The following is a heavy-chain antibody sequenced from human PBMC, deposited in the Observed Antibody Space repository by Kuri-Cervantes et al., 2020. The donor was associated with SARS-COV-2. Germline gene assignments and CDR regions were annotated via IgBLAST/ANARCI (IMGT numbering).Heavy chain of an antibody. CDR2: IHYSGST. J-gene: IGHJ4*02. V-gene: IGHV4-38-2*02. D-gene: IGHD6-13*01. Sequence: ESLKISCTVSGSSVSSPNYWGWLRQPPGKGLEWIGSIHYSGSTYYNPSLKSRVTISVDTSKNQFSLKLSSVTAADTAVYCCARAPQYSSRFDYWGQGTLVTVSS. CDR1: GSSVSSPNY. CDR3: ARAPQYSSRFDY.